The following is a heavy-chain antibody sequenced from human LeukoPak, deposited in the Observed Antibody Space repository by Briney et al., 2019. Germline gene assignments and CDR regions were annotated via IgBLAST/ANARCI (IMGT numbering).Heavy chain of an antibody. V-gene: IGHV3-30-3*01. J-gene: IGHJ5*02. CDR2: ISYDGSNK. CDR3: ARVPYYDFWSFDP. D-gene: IGHD3-3*01. Sequence: GGSLRLSCALSGRPFSSSIMHWVRRAPGKGLEWVAVISYDGSNKYYADSVKGRFTISRDNSKNTLYLQMNSLRAEDTAVYYCARVPYYDFWSFDPWGQGTLVTVSS. CDR1: GRPFSSSI.